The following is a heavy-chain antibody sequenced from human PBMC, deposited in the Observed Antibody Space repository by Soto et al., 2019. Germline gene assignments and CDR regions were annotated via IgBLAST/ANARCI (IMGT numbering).Heavy chain of an antibody. D-gene: IGHD5-12*01. CDR1: GGSISSSSYY. V-gene: IGHV4-39*01. J-gene: IGHJ5*02. Sequence: QLQLQESGPGLVKPSETLSLTCTVSGGSISSSSYYWGWIRQPPGKGLEWIGSIYYSGSTYYNPSLKSRVTISVDTSKNQFSLKLSSVTAADTAVYYCAAKGPIVATITSLGWFDPWGQGTLVTVSS. CDR3: AAKGPIVATITSLGWFDP. CDR2: IYYSGST.